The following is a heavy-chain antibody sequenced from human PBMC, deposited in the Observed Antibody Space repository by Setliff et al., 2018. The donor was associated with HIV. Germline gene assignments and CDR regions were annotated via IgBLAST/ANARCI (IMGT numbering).Heavy chain of an antibody. D-gene: IGHD1-1*01. CDR2: ISPDNANT. Sequence: ASVKVSCKSSGYTFTDYYMHWVRQAPGQGLEWMGWISPDNANTRISQRFRGSVTMTRDRSINTAYMEFSGLTSDDTAVYYCARQLSNSLESWGQGTPVTVSS. CDR1: GYTFTDYY. J-gene: IGHJ4*02. V-gene: IGHV1-2*02. CDR3: ARQLSNSLES.